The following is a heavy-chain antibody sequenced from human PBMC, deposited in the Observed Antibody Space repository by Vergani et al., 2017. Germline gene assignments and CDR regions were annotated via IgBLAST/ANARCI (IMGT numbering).Heavy chain of an antibody. Sequence: EVQLVESGGGLVQPGRSLRLSCAASGFTFDDYAMHWVRQAPGKGLEWVSGISWNSGSIGYADSVKGRFTISRDNAKNSLYLQMNSLRAEDTAVYYCARDLEFTMVRGPLDYWGQGTLVTVSS. J-gene: IGHJ4*02. CDR1: GFTFDDYA. CDR2: ISWNSGSI. CDR3: ARDLEFTMVRGPLDY. V-gene: IGHV3-9*01. D-gene: IGHD3-10*01.